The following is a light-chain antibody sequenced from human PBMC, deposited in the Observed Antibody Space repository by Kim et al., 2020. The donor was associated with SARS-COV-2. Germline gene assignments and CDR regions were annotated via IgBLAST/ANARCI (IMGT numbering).Light chain of an antibody. V-gene: IGLV3-19*01. CDR3: NSRDSNTNVV. CDR2: GKN. J-gene: IGLJ2*01. CDR1: SRRSYY. Sequence: AWGPTGWITCQGDSRRSYYASWYQQKPGQAPLLVIYGKNNRPSGTPDRFSGSSSGNTAPLTTTGAQAEDEAGYYCNSRDSNTNVVFGGGTQLTVL.